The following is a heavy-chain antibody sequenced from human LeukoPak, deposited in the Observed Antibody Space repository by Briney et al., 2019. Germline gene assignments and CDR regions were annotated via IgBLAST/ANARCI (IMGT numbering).Heavy chain of an antibody. D-gene: IGHD1-26*01. Sequence: SETLSLTCTVSGASITSYYWSWIRQPPGKGLEWIGYINYSGSTKYNPSLKSRVTISVDTSKNQFSLKLTSVTAADTAVYYCARGYAGAATFDYWGQGTLVTVSS. J-gene: IGHJ4*02. CDR1: GASITSYY. V-gene: IGHV4-59*01. CDR2: INYSGST. CDR3: ARGYAGAATFDY.